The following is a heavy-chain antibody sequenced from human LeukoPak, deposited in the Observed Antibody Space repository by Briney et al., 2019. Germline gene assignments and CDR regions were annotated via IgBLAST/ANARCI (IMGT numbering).Heavy chain of an antibody. Sequence: PGRSLRLSCAASGFSFESYVMHWVRRAPGKGLEWVSSIWEDGNNKFYADSVKGRFTISRDNSKNTLYLQMFSLIDEDTAVYHCARDRGYNTGWYNWFDPWGQGTLVTVSS. CDR2: IWEDGNNK. CDR3: ARDRGYNTGWYNWFDP. J-gene: IGHJ5*02. V-gene: IGHV3-33*01. D-gene: IGHD6-19*01. CDR1: GFSFESYV.